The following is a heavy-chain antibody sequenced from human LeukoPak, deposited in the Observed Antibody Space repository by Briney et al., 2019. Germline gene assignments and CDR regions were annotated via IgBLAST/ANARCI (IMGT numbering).Heavy chain of an antibody. CDR1: GYPFSAHF. V-gene: IGHV7-4-1*02. J-gene: IGHJ4*02. CDR3: VRGTPTPGMDY. CDR2: IDTTSGNP. Sequence: ASVKVSCKASGYPFSAHFLNWVRQAPGQGLEWMGNIDTTSGNPRYAQDFTGRFVFSLDTSVSTAYLQITSLKADDTAAYYCVRGTPTPGMDYWGQGTQVTVSS. D-gene: IGHD3-10*01.